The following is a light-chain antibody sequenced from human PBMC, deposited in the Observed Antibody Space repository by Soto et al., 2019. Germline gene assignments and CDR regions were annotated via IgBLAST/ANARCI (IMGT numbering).Light chain of an antibody. CDR3: MQALQSPA. CDR2: LGP. V-gene: IGKV2-28*01. Sequence: DIVMTQSPLSLPVTPGETASISCRSSQSLLQSNGYNYLGWYLQHPGQSPQLLLYLGPNRAVGVPDGVGASGATAEFTIKVSRVEAEDVGVYYCMQALQSPAFGQGTKVEI. J-gene: IGKJ1*01. CDR1: QSLLQSNGYNY.